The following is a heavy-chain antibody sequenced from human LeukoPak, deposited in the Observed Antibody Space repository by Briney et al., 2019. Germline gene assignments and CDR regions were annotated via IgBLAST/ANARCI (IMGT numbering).Heavy chain of an antibody. J-gene: IGHJ5*02. CDR1: GYTFTDYY. Sequence: ASVKVSCKASGYTFTDYYIHWVRQAPGQGLEWMGWINPNSGGTSYAKKFQGRLTMTRDTSISTAYMELKSLRSDDTAVYYCARDSKWFDPWGQGTLVTVSS. V-gene: IGHV1-2*02. CDR2: INPNSGGT. CDR3: ARDSKWFDP. D-gene: IGHD2/OR15-2a*01.